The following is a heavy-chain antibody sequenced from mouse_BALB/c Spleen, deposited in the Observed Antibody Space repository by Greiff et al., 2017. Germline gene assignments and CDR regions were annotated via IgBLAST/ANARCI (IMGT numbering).Heavy chain of an antibody. D-gene: IGHD1-1*01. CDR1: GYTFSSYW. CDR3: AKLRGNWYFDV. Sequence: QVQLQQSGAELMKPGASVKISCKATGYTFSSYWIEWVKQRPGHGLEWIGEILPGSGSTNYNEKFKGKATFTADTSSNTAYMQLSSLTSEDSAVYYCAKLRGNWYFDVWGAGTTVTVSS. V-gene: IGHV1-9*01. J-gene: IGHJ1*01. CDR2: ILPGSGST.